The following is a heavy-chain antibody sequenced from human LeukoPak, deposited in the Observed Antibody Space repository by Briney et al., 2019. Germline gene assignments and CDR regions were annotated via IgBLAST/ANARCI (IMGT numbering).Heavy chain of an antibody. D-gene: IGHD1-14*01. J-gene: IGHJ4*02. V-gene: IGHV3-11*06. CDR1: GFTFSDYY. Sequence: PGGSLRLSCAASGFTFSDYYMSWIRQAPGKGLEWVSYISSSSNYTNYADSVKGRFTISRDNAKNSLYLQMNSLRAEDTAVYYCARDLTGGDLDYWGQGTLVTVSS. CDR3: ARDLTGGDLDY. CDR2: ISSSSNYT.